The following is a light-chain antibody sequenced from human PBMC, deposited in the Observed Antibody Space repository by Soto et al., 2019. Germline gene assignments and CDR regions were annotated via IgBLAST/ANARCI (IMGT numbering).Light chain of an antibody. J-gene: IGLJ1*01. CDR3: QAWASSTAYV. CDR1: KLGDKY. Sequence: YELTQPPSVSVSPGQTASITCSGDKLGDKYACWYQQKPGQSPVLVIYQDSKRPSGIPERFSGSNSGNTATLTISGTQAMDEADYYCQAWASSTAYVFGTGTKLTVL. V-gene: IGLV3-1*01. CDR2: QDS.